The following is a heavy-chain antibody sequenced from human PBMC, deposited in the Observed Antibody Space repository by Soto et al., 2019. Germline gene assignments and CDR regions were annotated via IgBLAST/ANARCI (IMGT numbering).Heavy chain of an antibody. D-gene: IGHD6-6*01. CDR3: ARERPDGARLDP. CDR2: IYYSGST. Sequence: QVQLQESGPGLVKPSQTLSLTCTVSGGSISSGDYYWSWIRQPPGKGLEWIGYIYYSGSTYYNPSRKSRVTLSVDTSKNQFSLKLSSVTAADTAVYYCARERPDGARLDPWGQGTLVTASS. J-gene: IGHJ5*02. CDR1: GGSISSGDYY. V-gene: IGHV4-30-4*01.